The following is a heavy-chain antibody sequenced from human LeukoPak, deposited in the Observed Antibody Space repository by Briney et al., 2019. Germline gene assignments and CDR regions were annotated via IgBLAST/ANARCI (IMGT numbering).Heavy chain of an antibody. Sequence: PSETLSLTCTVSGGSISSYYWSWIRQPPGKGLERIGYIYYSGSTNYNPSLKSRVTISVDTSKNQFSLKLSSVTAADTAVYYCASSSGSYWDYFDYWGQGTLVTVSS. CDR1: GGSISSYY. CDR2: IYYSGST. V-gene: IGHV4-59*08. J-gene: IGHJ4*02. D-gene: IGHD1-26*01. CDR3: ASSSGSYWDYFDY.